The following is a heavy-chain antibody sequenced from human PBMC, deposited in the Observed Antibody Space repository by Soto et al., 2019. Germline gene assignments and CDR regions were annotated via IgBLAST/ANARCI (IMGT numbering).Heavy chain of an antibody. V-gene: IGHV3-30*18. CDR3: AKDLVPGYCIFGSCYPDYYGMDF. CDR2: ISYDGSNK. CDR1: GFTFSSYG. D-gene: IGHD2-15*01. Sequence: GGSLRLSCAASGFTFSSYGMHWVRQAPGKGLEWVAVISYDGSNKYYADSVKGRFTISRDNSKNTLYLQMNSLRAEDAAVYYCAKDLVPGYCIFGSCYPDYYGMDFWGPGIKVTVFS. J-gene: IGHJ6*02.